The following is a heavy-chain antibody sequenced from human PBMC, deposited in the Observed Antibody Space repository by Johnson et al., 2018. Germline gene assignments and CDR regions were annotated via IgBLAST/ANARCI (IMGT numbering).Heavy chain of an antibody. Sequence: VQLVESGGGLVQPGVSLTLSCLASRFTFSRYDMEWVRQGLEWVSYIGDTSYPGSVKGRFTISRDNSTNTLYLQMDSLRAEDTAVYYCARDQRGGQHYYDSSGYYGPGYSYYYYGMDVWGQGTTVTVSS. V-gene: IGHV3-13*01. J-gene: IGHJ6*02. CDR3: ARDQRGGQHYYDSSGYYGPGYSYYYYGMDV. CDR1: RFTFSRYD. CDR2: IGDT. D-gene: IGHD3-22*01.